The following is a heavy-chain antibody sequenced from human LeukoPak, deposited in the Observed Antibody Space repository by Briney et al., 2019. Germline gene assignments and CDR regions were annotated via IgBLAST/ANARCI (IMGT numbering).Heavy chain of an antibody. J-gene: IGHJ6*02. Sequence: SETLSLTCTVSGGSISSSSYYWGWIRQPPGKGLEWIGSIYYSGSTYYNPSLKSRVTISVDTSKNQFSLKLSSVTAADTAVYYCARLPYDFWVYYGMDVWGQGTTVTVPS. D-gene: IGHD3-3*01. CDR3: ARLPYDFWVYYGMDV. CDR1: GGSISSSSYY. CDR2: IYYSGST. V-gene: IGHV4-39*01.